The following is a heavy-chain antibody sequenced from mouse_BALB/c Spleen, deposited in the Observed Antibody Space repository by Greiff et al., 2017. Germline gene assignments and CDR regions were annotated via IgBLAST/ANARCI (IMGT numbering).Heavy chain of an antibody. V-gene: IGHV5-6-4*01. CDR1: GFTFSSYT. CDR2: ISSGGSYT. Sequence: EVHLVESGGGLVKPGGSLKLSCAASGFTFSSYTMSWVRQTPEKRLEWVATISSGGSYTYYPDSVKGRFTISRDNAKNTLYLQMSSLKSEDTAMYYCTRDRELSYYAMDYWGQGTSVTVSA. J-gene: IGHJ4*01. D-gene: IGHD3-1*01. CDR3: TRDRELSYYAMDY.